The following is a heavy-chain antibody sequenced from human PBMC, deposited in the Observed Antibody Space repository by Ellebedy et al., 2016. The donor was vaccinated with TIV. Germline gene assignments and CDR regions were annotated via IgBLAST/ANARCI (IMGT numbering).Heavy chain of an antibody. J-gene: IGHJ6*02. Sequence: PGGSLRLSCAASGFTFSDFWMSWVRQAPGKGLEWVANIKEDGFEKHYVDSVKGRFTISRDNTENSLYLQMKSLRAEDTAVYYCARLPAPMVRGLSAPRPGDYYYYYGMDVWGQGTTVTVSS. CDR3: ARLPAPMVRGLSAPRPGDYYYYYGMDV. CDR1: GFTFSDFW. D-gene: IGHD3-10*01. V-gene: IGHV3-7*03. CDR2: IKEDGFEK.